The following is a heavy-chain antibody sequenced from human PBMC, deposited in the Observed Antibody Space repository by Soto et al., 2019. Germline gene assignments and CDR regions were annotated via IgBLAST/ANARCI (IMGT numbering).Heavy chain of an antibody. CDR2: IIPIFGTA. V-gene: IGHV1-69*01. D-gene: IGHD3-16*01. CDR3: ARERVLGSSTDYDYYYGMDV. CDR1: GGTFSSYA. J-gene: IGHJ6*02. Sequence: QVQLVQSGAEVKKPGSSVKVSCKASGGTFSSYAISWVRQAPGQGLEWMGGIIPIFGTANYAQKFQGRVTITADESTTTAYMEMSSMRSEDTAVDDCARERVLGSSTDYDYYYGMDVWGQGTTVTVSS.